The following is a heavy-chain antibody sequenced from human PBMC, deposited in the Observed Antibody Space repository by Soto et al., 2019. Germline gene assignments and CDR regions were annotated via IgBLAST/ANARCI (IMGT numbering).Heavy chain of an antibody. CDR1: GITFSNYA. CDR2: ISGSGDAI. V-gene: IGHV3-23*01. Sequence: PGGALRLSCAASGITFSNYAMSWVRQAPGKGLESLSIISGSGDAIDYADSVKGRFTISRDNSKNTLYLQLNSLRADDTAVYYCAKDSPNGEWGAFDIWGQGKMVTVSS. J-gene: IGHJ3*02. D-gene: IGHD2-8*01. CDR3: AKDSPNGEWGAFDI.